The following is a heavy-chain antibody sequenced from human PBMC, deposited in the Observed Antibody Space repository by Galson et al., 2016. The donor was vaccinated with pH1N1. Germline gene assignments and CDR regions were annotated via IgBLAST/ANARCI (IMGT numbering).Heavy chain of an antibody. CDR2: IYYTGNT. CDR1: GGPITNSDYY. V-gene: IGHV4-39*07. D-gene: IGHD4-17*01. J-gene: IGHJ4*02. CDR3: ARIYYGEYIDF. Sequence: TLSLTCVVSGGPITNSDYYWGWIRQPPGKGPDWITAIYYTGNTYYNPSLKSRVSISVDTSKNQFSLNVTSVTAADTAIYYCARIYYGEYIDFWGQGTLVTVSS.